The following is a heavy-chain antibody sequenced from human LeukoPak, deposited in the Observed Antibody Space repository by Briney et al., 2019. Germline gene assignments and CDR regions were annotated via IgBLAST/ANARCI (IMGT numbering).Heavy chain of an antibody. D-gene: IGHD7-27*01. CDR1: GGSTSSYY. Sequence: SETLSLTCTVSGGSTSSYYWSWIRQPPGKGLEWIGYIYYTGSTDYNPSLKSRVAISVDTSKNQFSLKLSSVTAADTAVYYCARGTPGVSDYWGQGTLVTVSS. CDR2: IYYTGST. V-gene: IGHV4-59*12. J-gene: IGHJ4*02. CDR3: ARGTPGVSDY.